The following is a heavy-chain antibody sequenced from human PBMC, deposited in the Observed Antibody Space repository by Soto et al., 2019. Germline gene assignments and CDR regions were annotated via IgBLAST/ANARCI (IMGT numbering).Heavy chain of an antibody. J-gene: IGHJ6*02. CDR1: GGSVSSGSYY. V-gene: IGHV4-61*01. Sequence: PSETLSVTCTVSGGSVSSGSYYWSWIRQPPGKGLEWIGYNYYSGSTNYNPSLKSRVTISVDTSKNQFSLKLSSVTAADTAVYYCARAPPRSYYYGMDVWGQGTTVTVSS. CDR3: ARAPPRSYYYGMDV. CDR2: NYYSGST.